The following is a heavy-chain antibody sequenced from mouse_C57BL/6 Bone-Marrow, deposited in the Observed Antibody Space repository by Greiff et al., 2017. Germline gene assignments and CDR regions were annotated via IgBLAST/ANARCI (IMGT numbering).Heavy chain of an antibody. Sequence: VQLQQSGPELVKPGASVKISCKASGYAFSSSWMNWVKQRPGKGLEWIGRIYPGDGDTNYNGKFKGKATLTADKSSSTAYMQLSGLTSEDSAVYFCARPYLHYWGQGTTLTVSS. D-gene: IGHD5-5*01. CDR3: ARPYLHY. J-gene: IGHJ2*01. CDR1: GYAFSSSW. CDR2: IYPGDGDT. V-gene: IGHV1-82*01.